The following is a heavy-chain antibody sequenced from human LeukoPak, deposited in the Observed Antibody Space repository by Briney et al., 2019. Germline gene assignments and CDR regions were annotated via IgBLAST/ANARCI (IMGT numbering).Heavy chain of an antibody. CDR2: INPSGGST. Sequence: ASVRVSCTASGYTFTSYYMHWVRQAPGQGLEWMGIINPSGGSTSYAQKFQGRVTMTRDTSTSTVYMELSSLRSEDTAVYYCAADRGYYDSSGYYSYAFDIWGQGTMVTVSS. J-gene: IGHJ3*02. CDR1: GYTFTSYY. D-gene: IGHD3-22*01. V-gene: IGHV1-46*01. CDR3: AADRGYYDSSGYYSYAFDI.